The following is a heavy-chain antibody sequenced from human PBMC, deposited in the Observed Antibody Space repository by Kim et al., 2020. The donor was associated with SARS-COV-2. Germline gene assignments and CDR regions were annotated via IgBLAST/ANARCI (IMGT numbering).Heavy chain of an antibody. CDR3: ARVPVDTAMVSFDP. V-gene: IGHV4-31*02. Sequence: NPSLKSRVTISVDTSKNQFPLKLSSVTAADTAVYYCARVPVDTAMVSFDPWGQGTLVTVSS. J-gene: IGHJ5*02. D-gene: IGHD5-18*01.